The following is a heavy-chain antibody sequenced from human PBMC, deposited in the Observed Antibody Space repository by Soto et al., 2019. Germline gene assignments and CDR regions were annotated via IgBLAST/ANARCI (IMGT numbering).Heavy chain of an antibody. CDR2: IKSKTDGGTT. CDR3: TTDPYYYDSSGYYYLSFFDY. V-gene: IGHV3-15*01. J-gene: IGHJ4*02. D-gene: IGHD3-22*01. Sequence: WWSLRLSCSASVFTFSNAWMSWVRQAPGKGLEWVGRIKSKTDGGTTDYAAPVKGRFTISRDDSKNTLYLQMNSLKTEDTAVYYCTTDPYYYDSSGYYYLSFFDYWGQGTLVTVSS. CDR1: VFTFSNAW.